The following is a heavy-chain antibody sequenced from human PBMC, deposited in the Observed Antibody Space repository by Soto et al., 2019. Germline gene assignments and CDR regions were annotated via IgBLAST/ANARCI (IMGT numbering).Heavy chain of an antibody. Sequence: KTSETLSLSCAVYGGSFSGYYWSWIRQPPGKGMESIGEINHSGSTNYNPSLKSRFTISVDTSKNHFSLKLSSVTAADTAVYYCARNPVRYCSSTSCYISYYYYYGMDVWGQGTTVTVSS. D-gene: IGHD2-2*02. CDR3: ARNPVRYCSSTSCYISYYYYYGMDV. V-gene: IGHV4-34*01. CDR1: GGSFSGYY. J-gene: IGHJ6*02. CDR2: INHSGST.